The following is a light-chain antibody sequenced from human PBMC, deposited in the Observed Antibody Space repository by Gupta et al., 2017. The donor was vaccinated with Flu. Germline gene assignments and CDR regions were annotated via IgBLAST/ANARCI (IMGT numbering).Light chain of an antibody. Sequence: IQLXXSPSFXSASVGARVTVTCRASQDINNYLAWYQQKPGKAPKLLIYAASTLQRGVPSSFSGNGSGTEFTLTISSLQPEDFATYYCQQLNDYPLTFGGGTKVEIK. CDR2: AAS. CDR3: QQLNDYPLT. CDR1: QDINNY. J-gene: IGKJ4*01. V-gene: IGKV1-9*01.